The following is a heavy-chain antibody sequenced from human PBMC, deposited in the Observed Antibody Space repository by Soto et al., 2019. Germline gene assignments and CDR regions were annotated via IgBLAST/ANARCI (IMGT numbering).Heavy chain of an antibody. CDR1: GGSISSGGYY. CDR2: IYYSGST. CDR3: ARSSQSTVTTFHY. J-gene: IGHJ4*02. V-gene: IGHV4-31*03. D-gene: IGHD4-17*01. Sequence: QVQLQESGPGLVKPSQTLSLTCTVSGGSISSGGYYWSWIRQHPGKGLEWIGYIYYSGSTYYHPFLKSRVTRSIDTSKNQFSLKLSAVTAADTAVYYCARSSQSTVTTFHYWGQGTLVTVSS.